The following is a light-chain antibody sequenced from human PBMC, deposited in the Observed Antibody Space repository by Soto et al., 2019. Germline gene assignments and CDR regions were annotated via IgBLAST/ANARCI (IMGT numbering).Light chain of an antibody. V-gene: IGKV3-20*01. CDR3: QQYGSSGT. J-gene: IGKJ1*01. CDR1: QTVARNY. Sequence: IVLTQSPGTGALSPGERASRSCRASQTVARNYLAWYQQRPGQAPRLLIYGASNRATGIPDRFSGSGSGTDFTLTISRLEPEDFAVYYCQQYGSSGTFGQGTKVDI. CDR2: GAS.